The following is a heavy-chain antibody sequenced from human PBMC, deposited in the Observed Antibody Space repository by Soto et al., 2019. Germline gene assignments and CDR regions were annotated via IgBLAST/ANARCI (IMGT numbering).Heavy chain of an antibody. V-gene: IGHV1-46*01. D-gene: IGHD3-10*01. CDR2: INPDGDVT. Sequence: QVELLQSGAEVRKPGASVKVSCKASGHTFTGNYMHWVRQAPGEGLEWMGIINPDGDVTTYAHKFRCRITLTREMSTSTSYMELRSLTSADTAVYYCASKFPRVSFQYFDTRGQGSLVTVSP. CDR3: ASKFPRVSFQYFDT. CDR1: GHTFTGNY. J-gene: IGHJ4*02.